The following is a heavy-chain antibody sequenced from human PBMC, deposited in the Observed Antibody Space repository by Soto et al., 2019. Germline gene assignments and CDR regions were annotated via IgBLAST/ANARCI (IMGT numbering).Heavy chain of an antibody. D-gene: IGHD4-17*01. V-gene: IGHV1-58*01. CDR3: ARDSTVQGFYYYYYGMDV. Sequence: ASVKVSCKASGFTFPRSAVQWVRQARGQPLEWIGWIVVGSGDTNYAQKFQGRVTMTRDTSISTAYMELSRLRSDDTAVYYCARDSTVQGFYYYYYGMDVWGQGTTVTVSS. J-gene: IGHJ6*02. CDR2: IVVGSGDT. CDR1: GFTFPRSA.